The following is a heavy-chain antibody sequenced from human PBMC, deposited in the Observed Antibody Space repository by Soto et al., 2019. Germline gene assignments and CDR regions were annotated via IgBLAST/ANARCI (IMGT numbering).Heavy chain of an antibody. J-gene: IGHJ5*02. CDR1: GYTFTGYY. CDR2: INPNSGGT. D-gene: IGHD4-4*01. CDR3: ARDGDYTNVDNWFDP. Sequence: ASVKVSCKASGYTFTGYYMHWVRQAPGQGLEWMGWINPNSGGTNYARSFQGRVTMTRDTSISTAYMEVSRLRSDDTAVYYCARDGDYTNVDNWFDPWGQGTLVTVSS. V-gene: IGHV1-2*02.